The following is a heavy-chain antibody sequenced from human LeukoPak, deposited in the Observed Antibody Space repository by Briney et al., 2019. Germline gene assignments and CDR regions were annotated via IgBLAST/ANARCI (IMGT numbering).Heavy chain of an antibody. CDR1: GYTFTGYY. CDR3: ARDLPLTLRYGMDV. V-gene: IGHV1-2*02. Sequence: GASAKVSCKASGYTFTGYYMHWVRQAPGQGLEWMGWINPNSGGTNYAQKFQGRVTMTRDTSISTAYMELSRLRSDDTAVYYCARDLPLTLRYGMDVWGQGTTVTVSS. J-gene: IGHJ6*02. CDR2: INPNSGGT.